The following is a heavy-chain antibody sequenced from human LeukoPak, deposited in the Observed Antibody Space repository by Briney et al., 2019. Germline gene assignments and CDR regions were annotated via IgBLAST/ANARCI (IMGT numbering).Heavy chain of an antibody. V-gene: IGHV3-30*18. CDR3: AKVKEVVPAATLPDY. CDR2: ISYDGSNK. CDR1: GFTFSSYG. J-gene: IGHJ4*02. Sequence: KPGGSLRLSCAASGFTFSSYGMHWVRQAPGKGLEWVAVISYDGSNKYYADSVKGRFTISRDNSKNTLYLQMNSLRAEDTAVYYYAKVKEVVPAATLPDYWGQGTLVTVSS. D-gene: IGHD2-2*01.